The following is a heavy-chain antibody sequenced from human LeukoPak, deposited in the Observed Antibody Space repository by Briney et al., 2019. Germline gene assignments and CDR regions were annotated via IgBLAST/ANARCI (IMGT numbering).Heavy chain of an antibody. CDR3: ARGRTRGYYGSGSYSYYFDY. V-gene: IGHV1-8*01. CDR1: GYTFTSSD. Sequence: ASVKVSCKASGYTFTSSDINWVRQATGQGLEWMGWMNPNSGNTGYAQKFQGRVTMTRNTSISTAYMELSSLRSEDTAVYYCARGRTRGYYGSGSYSYYFDYWGQGTLVTVSS. D-gene: IGHD3-10*01. CDR2: MNPNSGNT. J-gene: IGHJ4*02.